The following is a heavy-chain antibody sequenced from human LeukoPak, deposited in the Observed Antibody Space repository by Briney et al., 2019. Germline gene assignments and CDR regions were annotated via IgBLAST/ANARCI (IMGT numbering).Heavy chain of an antibody. CDR1: GFTVSSNY. Sequence: GGSLRLSCAASGFTVSSNYMSWVRQAPGKGLEWVSAISGSGGSTYYADSVKGRFTISRDNSKNTLYLQMNSLRAEDTAVYYCAKVWIDLYYDFWSGYYPHFDYWGQGTLVTVSS. CDR2: ISGSGGST. CDR3: AKVWIDLYYDFWSGYYPHFDY. J-gene: IGHJ4*02. D-gene: IGHD3-3*01. V-gene: IGHV3-23*01.